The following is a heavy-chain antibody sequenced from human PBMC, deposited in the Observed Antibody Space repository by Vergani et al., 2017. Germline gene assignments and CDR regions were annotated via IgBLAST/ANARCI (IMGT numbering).Heavy chain of an antibody. CDR1: GYTFTNYG. J-gene: IGHJ6*03. Sequence: QVQLVQSGAEVKKSGASVKVSCKASGYTFTNYGVSWVRQAPGQGPEWMGWISAYNGNTFYAQELQDRVTMTTDTSTTTAYMELRSLRSDDTAVYYCARVTSLRFFYYYYMDVWGKGP. CDR2: ISAYNGNT. D-gene: IGHD3-3*01. V-gene: IGHV1-18*04. CDR3: ARVTSLRFFYYYYMDV.